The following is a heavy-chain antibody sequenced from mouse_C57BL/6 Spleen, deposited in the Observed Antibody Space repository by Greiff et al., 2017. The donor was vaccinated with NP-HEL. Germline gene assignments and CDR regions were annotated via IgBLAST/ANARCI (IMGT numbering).Heavy chain of an antibody. J-gene: IGHJ4*01. Sequence: VQLQQSGAELVKPGASVKISCKASGYAFSSYWMNWVKQRPGKGLEWIGQIYPGDGDTNYNGKFKGKATLTADKSSSTAYMQLSSLTSEDSAFYFCASGGLRQGGYAMDYWGQGTSVTVSS. CDR3: ASGGLRQGGYAMDY. V-gene: IGHV1-80*01. CDR1: GYAFSSYW. CDR2: IYPGDGDT. D-gene: IGHD2-4*01.